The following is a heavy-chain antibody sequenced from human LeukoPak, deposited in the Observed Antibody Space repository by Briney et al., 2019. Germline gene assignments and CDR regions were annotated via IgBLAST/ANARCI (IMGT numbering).Heavy chain of an antibody. Sequence: SETLSLTCAVYGGSFSGYYWSWIRQPPGKGLEWIGEINHSGSTNYNPSLKSRVTISVDTSKNQFSLKLSSVTAADTAVYYCARGVMITFGGVIVHPMDYWGPGTLVIVSS. CDR3: ARGVMITFGGVIVHPMDY. J-gene: IGHJ4*02. V-gene: IGHV4-34*01. CDR2: INHSGST. CDR1: GGSFSGYY. D-gene: IGHD3-16*02.